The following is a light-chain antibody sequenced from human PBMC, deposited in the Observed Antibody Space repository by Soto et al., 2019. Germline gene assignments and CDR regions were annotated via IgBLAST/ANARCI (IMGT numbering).Light chain of an antibody. J-gene: IGKJ1*01. V-gene: IGKV3-20*01. Sequence: EIVLTRSPGTLSLPPGERATLSCRASQSVRSSYLAWYQQKFGQAPRLLIYGASSRATGIPDRFSGSGSGTDFTLTISRLEPEDFAVYYCQQYGSSSWTFGQGTKVDIK. CDR3: QQYGSSSWT. CDR1: QSVRSSY. CDR2: GAS.